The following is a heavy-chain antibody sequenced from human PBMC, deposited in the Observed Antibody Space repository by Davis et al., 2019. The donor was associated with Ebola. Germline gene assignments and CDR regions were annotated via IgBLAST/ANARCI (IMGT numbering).Heavy chain of an antibody. CDR2: IYYSGST. CDR3: ARGGVGCSGGSCYWARSWFDP. V-gene: IGHV4-39*01. D-gene: IGHD2-15*01. Sequence: SETLSLTCTVSGGSISSSSYYWGWIRQPPGKGLEWIGSIYYSGSTYYNPSLKSRVTISVDTSKNQFSLKLSSVTAADTAVYYCARGGVGCSGGSCYWARSWFDPWGQGTLVTVSS. CDR1: GGSISSSSYY. J-gene: IGHJ5*02.